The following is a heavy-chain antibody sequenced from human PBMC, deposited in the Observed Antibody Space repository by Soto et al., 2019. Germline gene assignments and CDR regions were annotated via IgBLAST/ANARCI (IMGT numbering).Heavy chain of an antibody. CDR1: GYTFIGYY. D-gene: IGHD3-10*01. Sequence: ASVKVSCKASGYTFIGYYIHWVRQAPGQGLEWMGWINPNSGGTNYAQRFQGWVTMTRDRSISTAYMELSRLKSDDTAVYYCARVGGGLASLGYYGMDVWGQGTSVTVSS. CDR2: INPNSGGT. V-gene: IGHV1-2*04. CDR3: ARVGGGLASLGYYGMDV. J-gene: IGHJ6*02.